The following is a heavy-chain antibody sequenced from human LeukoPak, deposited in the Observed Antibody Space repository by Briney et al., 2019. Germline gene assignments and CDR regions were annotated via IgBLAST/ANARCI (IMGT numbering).Heavy chain of an antibody. Sequence: PSETLSLTCTVSGGSISSYYWSWIRQPPGKGLEWIGYIYYSGSTNYNPSLKSRVTISVDTSKNQFSLKLSSVTAADTAVYYCARDYGDYGGFDYWGQGTLVTVSS. CDR1: GGSISSYY. D-gene: IGHD4-17*01. CDR3: ARDYGDYGGFDY. V-gene: IGHV4-59*01. J-gene: IGHJ4*02. CDR2: IYYSGST.